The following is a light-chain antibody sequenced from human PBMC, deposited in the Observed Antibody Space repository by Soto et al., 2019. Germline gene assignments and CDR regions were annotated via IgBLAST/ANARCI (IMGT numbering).Light chain of an antibody. CDR3: LQYDTSPFT. CDR1: QSVSSSY. J-gene: IGKJ3*01. Sequence: EIVLTQFPGTLSLSPGERATLSCRASQSVSSSYLAWYQQKPGQTPRLLIYGASNRATGIPDRFSGSGSGTDFTLTISRLEPEDFAVYYCLQYDTSPFTFGPGTKVD. CDR2: GAS. V-gene: IGKV3-20*01.